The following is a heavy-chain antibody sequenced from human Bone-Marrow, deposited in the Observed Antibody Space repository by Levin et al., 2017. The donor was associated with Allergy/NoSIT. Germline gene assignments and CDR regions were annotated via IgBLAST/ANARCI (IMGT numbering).Heavy chain of an antibody. CDR1: GFTFSSYA. CDR3: AKDPLGYCSSTSCFHEDNWFDP. J-gene: IGHJ5*02. D-gene: IGHD2-2*01. Sequence: GGSLRLSCAASGFTFSSYAMSWVRQAPGKGLEWVSAISGSGGSTYYADSVKGRFTISRDNSKNTLYLQMNSLRAEDTAVYYCAKDPLGYCSSTSCFHEDNWFDPWGQGTLVTVSS. CDR2: ISGSGGST. V-gene: IGHV3-23*01.